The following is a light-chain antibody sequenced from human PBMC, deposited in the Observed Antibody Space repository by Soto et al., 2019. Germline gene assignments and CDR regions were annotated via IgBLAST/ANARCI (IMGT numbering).Light chain of an antibody. CDR2: LTS. Sequence: EIVMTQSPLSLSVTPGEPASISCRSSQSLVSSSYNYLDWYVQKPGQSPHLLIYLTSRRASGVPDRLRGSGTGTNFTLQISRVEAEDVGVYYCMQALEVQLTFGKGTKVEIK. CDR3: MQALEVQLT. CDR1: QSLVSSSYNY. V-gene: IGKV2-28*01. J-gene: IGKJ1*01.